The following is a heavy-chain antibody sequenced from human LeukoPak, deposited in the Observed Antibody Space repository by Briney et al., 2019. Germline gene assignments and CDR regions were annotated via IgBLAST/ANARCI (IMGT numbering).Heavy chain of an antibody. CDR3: ARIRYYSSGYYDY. J-gene: IGHJ4*02. Sequence: GGSLRLSCAASGFTFSSYGMHWVRQAPGQGLEWVAVISYDGSNKYYADSVKGRFTISRDNSKNTLYLQMNSLRSDDTAVYYCARIRYYSSGYYDYWGQGTLVTVSS. D-gene: IGHD3-22*01. CDR2: ISYDGSNK. CDR1: GFTFSSYG. V-gene: IGHV3-30*03.